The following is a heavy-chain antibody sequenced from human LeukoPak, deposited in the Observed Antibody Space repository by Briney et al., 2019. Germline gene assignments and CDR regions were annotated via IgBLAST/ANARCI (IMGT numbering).Heavy chain of an antibody. CDR2: IYYSGST. Sequence: SETLSLTCTVSGGSISSGGYSWSWIRQHPGKGLEWIGYIYYSGSTYYNPSLKSRVTISVDTSKNRFSLKLSSVTAADTAVYYCARGGIAAPNFDYWGQGTLVTVSS. CDR3: ARGGIAAPNFDY. CDR1: GGSISSGGYS. V-gene: IGHV4-31*03. J-gene: IGHJ4*02. D-gene: IGHD2-15*01.